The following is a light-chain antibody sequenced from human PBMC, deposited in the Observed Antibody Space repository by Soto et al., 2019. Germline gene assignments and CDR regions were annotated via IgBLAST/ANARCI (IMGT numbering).Light chain of an antibody. V-gene: IGKV3-11*01. Sequence: EIVLTQSPATLSLSPGGRATISCRASQSVSTYLAWFQQKPGQAPRLLVYDASHRATGIPARFSGSGSGTDFTLTISSLEPEDFAVYYCQQRSNWPLTFGPGTKVDIK. J-gene: IGKJ3*01. CDR1: QSVSTY. CDR2: DAS. CDR3: QQRSNWPLT.